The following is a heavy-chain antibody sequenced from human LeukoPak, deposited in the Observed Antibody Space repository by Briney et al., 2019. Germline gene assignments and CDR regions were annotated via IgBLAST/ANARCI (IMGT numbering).Heavy chain of an antibody. Sequence: GASVKVSCKASGYIFTGYYMHWVRQAPGQGPEWMGWINPNNGETKYAQKFQGRVTMTRDTSITTAYMELTSLRSDDTAFYYCARNGQLLSGGNWFDPWGQGALVTVSS. CDR1: GYIFTGYY. J-gene: IGHJ5*02. CDR3: ARNGQLLSGGNWFDP. CDR2: INPNNGET. V-gene: IGHV1-2*02. D-gene: IGHD2-2*01.